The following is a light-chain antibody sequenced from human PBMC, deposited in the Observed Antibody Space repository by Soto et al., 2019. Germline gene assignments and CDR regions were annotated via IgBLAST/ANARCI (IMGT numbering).Light chain of an antibody. CDR3: QQYNSYST. J-gene: IGKJ2*01. Sequence: DIQMTQSPSSLSASVGDRVTITCRASQGIRNDLGWYQQKPGKAPKRLIYVASSLQSGVPARFSGSASGTEFTLTISSLQPDDFATYYCQQYNSYSTFGQGTKLEIK. V-gene: IGKV1-17*01. CDR1: QGIRND. CDR2: VAS.